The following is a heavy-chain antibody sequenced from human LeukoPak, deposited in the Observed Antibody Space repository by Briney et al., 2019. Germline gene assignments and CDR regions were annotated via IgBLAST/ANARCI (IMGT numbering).Heavy chain of an antibody. V-gene: IGHV1-46*01. J-gene: IGHJ4*02. D-gene: IGHD1-26*01. CDR2: INPSGGST. Sequence: ASVKVSCKASGCTFTSYYIHWVRQAPGQGLEWMGIINPSGGSTNYAQDFQGRVTMTRDTSTSTVYMELSSLRSEDTAVYYCARRELAGSTAYFDYWGQGTLVTVSS. CDR3: ARRELAGSTAYFDY. CDR1: GCTFTSYY.